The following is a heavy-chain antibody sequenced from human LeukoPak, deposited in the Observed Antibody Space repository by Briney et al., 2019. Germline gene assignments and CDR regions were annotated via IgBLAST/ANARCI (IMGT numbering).Heavy chain of an antibody. Sequence: GGSLRLSCAASGFTFSSYAMSWVRQAPGKGLEWVSAITGSGGSTLYADSVKGRFTISIDNSKNTLYLQMNSLRAEDTAVYYCAKDVIAVAGTHRFDYWGQGTLVTVSS. V-gene: IGHV3-23*01. J-gene: IGHJ4*02. CDR2: ITGSGGST. CDR3: AKDVIAVAGTHRFDY. D-gene: IGHD6-19*01. CDR1: GFTFSSYA.